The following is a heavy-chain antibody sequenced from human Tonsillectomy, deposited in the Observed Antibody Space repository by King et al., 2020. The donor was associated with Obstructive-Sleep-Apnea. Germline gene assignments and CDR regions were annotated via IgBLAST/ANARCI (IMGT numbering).Heavy chain of an antibody. V-gene: IGHV4-31*03. CDR1: GGSISRGCYY. CDR2: IHYIGRT. CDR3: ARSKRAAGDNDAFDI. J-gene: IGHJ3*02. Sequence: VQLQESGPGLVKPSQTLSLTCTFSGGSISRGCYYWSLLRQHPGKGLEWDGFIHYIGRTDYNPSLKSRVTISVDTSKNQFSLKLSSVTAADTAVFYCARSKRAAGDNDAFDIWGQGTMVTVSS. D-gene: IGHD6-13*01.